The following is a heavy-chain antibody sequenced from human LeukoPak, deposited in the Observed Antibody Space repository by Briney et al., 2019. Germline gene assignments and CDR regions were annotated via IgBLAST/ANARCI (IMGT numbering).Heavy chain of an antibody. Sequence: SETPSLTCTVSGGSISSYYWSWIRQPPGKELEWIGYIYYSGSTNYNPSLKSRVTISVDTSKNQFSLKLSSVTAADTAVYYCARAPYYYGGDYGMDVWGQGTTVTVSS. J-gene: IGHJ6*02. D-gene: IGHD3-10*01. V-gene: IGHV4-59*01. CDR2: IYYSGST. CDR1: GGSISSYY. CDR3: ARAPYYYGGDYGMDV.